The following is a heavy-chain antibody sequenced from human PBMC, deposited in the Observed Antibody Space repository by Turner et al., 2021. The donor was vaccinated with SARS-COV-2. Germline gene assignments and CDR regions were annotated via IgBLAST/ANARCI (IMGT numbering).Heavy chain of an antibody. Sequence: QVQLVESGGGVVQHGRSLRLACAASGFTFSSYAMNWVRQAPGKGLEWVAVISYDGSNKYYADSVKGRFTISRDNSKNTLYLKMNSLRAEDTAVYYCAGIQSYDRSDYYGMDVWGQGTTVTVSS. J-gene: IGHJ6*02. CDR1: GFTFSSYA. CDR2: ISYDGSNK. D-gene: IGHD3-22*01. V-gene: IGHV3-30-3*01. CDR3: AGIQSYDRSDYYGMDV.